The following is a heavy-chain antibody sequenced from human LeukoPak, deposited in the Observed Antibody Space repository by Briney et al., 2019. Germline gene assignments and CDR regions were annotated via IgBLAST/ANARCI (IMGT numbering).Heavy chain of an antibody. Sequence: SETLSLTCTVSGGSFRSYYWSWIRQPPGKGLEWIGYIYYSGSTNYNPSLKSRVTISVDTSKNQFSLKLSSVTAADTAVYYCAGNNYYDSSGYLVYWGQGTLVTVSS. CDR3: AGNNYYDSSGYLVY. CDR1: GGSFRSYY. D-gene: IGHD3-22*01. J-gene: IGHJ4*02. CDR2: IYYSGST. V-gene: IGHV4-59*01.